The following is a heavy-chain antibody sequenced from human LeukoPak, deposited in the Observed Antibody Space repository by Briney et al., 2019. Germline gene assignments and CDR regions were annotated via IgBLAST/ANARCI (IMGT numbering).Heavy chain of an antibody. CDR1: GSTFSIYA. Sequence: SVTLSCNASGSTFSIYAISWVRQAPGPGLGWMGRIIPILGIANYAQKFQGRVTITADKSTSTAYMELSSLRSEDTAVYYCAREGKSLPPADHYYYYYYYMDVWGKGTTVTVSS. CDR3: AREGKSLPPADHYYYYYYYMDV. D-gene: IGHD3-10*01. J-gene: IGHJ6*03. V-gene: IGHV1-69*04. CDR2: IIPILGIA.